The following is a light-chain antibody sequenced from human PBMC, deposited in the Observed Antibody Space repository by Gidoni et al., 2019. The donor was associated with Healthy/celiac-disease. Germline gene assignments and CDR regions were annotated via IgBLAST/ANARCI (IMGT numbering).Light chain of an antibody. CDR1: NIGSKS. CDR2: YDS. Sequence: SYVLTQPPSVSGDPGKTARITCGGNNIGSKSVHLYQQKPGQAPVLVIYYDSDRPSGIPERFSGSNSGNTATLTISRVEAGDEADYYCQVWDSSSDHVVFGGGTKLTVL. CDR3: QVWDSSSDHVV. V-gene: IGLV3-21*04. J-gene: IGLJ2*01.